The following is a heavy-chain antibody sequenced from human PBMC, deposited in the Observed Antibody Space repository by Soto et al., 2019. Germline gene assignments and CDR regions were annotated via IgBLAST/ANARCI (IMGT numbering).Heavy chain of an antibody. V-gene: IGHV5-51*01. CDR2: XXPGDSDX. Sequence: GESLKIACKGSGYSFTSYWIVWVRQMPGKGLEWXGIXXPGDSDXRXXPXXXGQVTISADKSISTAYLQWRSLKDSDNAMYYCARLQLRPYYYGMDVWGQGTTVTVSS. J-gene: IGHJ6*02. D-gene: IGHD1-7*01. CDR3: ARLQLRPYYYGMDV. CDR1: GYSFTSYW.